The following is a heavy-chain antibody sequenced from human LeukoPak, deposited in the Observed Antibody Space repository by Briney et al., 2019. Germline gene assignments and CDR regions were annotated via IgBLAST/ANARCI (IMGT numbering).Heavy chain of an antibody. CDR2: IKQDGSEK. Sequence: GGSLRLSCVASGFTFSTYWMNWVRQAPGKGLEWVANIKQDGSEKYYVDSVKGRFTISRDNAKNSLYLQMNSLRVEDTAVYYCARAQVLWGDRAFDIWGQGTMVTVSS. D-gene: IGHD2-2*01. CDR1: GFTFSTYW. V-gene: IGHV3-7*01. J-gene: IGHJ3*02. CDR3: ARAQVLWGDRAFDI.